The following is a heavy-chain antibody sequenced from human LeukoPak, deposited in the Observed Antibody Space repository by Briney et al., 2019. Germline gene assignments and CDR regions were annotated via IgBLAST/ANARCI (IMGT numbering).Heavy chain of an antibody. J-gene: IGHJ4*02. CDR2: IDPSDSYT. D-gene: IGHD6-13*01. V-gene: IGHV5-10-1*01. CDR1: GYSFTSYW. CDR3: AIGLFSSSWCFDY. Sequence: GESLKISCKGSGYSFTSYWISWVRQMPGKGLEWMGRIDPSDSYTNYGPSFQGHVTISADKSISTAYLQWSSLKASDTAICYCAIGLFSSSWCFDYWGQGTLVPVSS.